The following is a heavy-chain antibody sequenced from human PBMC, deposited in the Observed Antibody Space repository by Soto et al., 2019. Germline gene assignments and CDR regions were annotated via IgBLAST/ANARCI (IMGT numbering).Heavy chain of an antibody. CDR3: ARATIDSSYGMDV. Sequence: PSETLSLTCAVYGGSFSGYYWSWIRQPPGKWLEWIGEINHSGSTNYNPSLKSRVTISVDTSKNQFSLKLSSVTAVDTAVYYCARATIDSSYGMDVWGQGXTVTVYS. CDR2: INHSGST. CDR1: GGSFSGYY. V-gene: IGHV4-34*01. J-gene: IGHJ6*02. D-gene: IGHD6-13*01.